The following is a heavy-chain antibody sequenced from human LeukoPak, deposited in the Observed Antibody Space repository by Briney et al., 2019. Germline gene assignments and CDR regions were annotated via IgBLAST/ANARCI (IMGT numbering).Heavy chain of an antibody. D-gene: IGHD4-17*01. CDR1: GFTFSTYV. CDR2: ISGST. V-gene: IGHV3-23*01. Sequence: GGSLRLSCAASGFTFSTYVMSWVRQAPGKGLEWVSGISGSTYYADSVKGRFTISRDNSKNTLYLQMNSLRAEDTAVYYCAKDFSTVTLGYFDSWGQGTLVTVSS. CDR3: AKDFSTVTLGYFDS. J-gene: IGHJ4*02.